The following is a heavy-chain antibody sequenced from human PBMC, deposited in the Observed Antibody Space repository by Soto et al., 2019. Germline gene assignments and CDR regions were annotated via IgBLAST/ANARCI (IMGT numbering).Heavy chain of an antibody. D-gene: IGHD4-4*01. Sequence: EVQLLQSGGGLGQPGGSLTLSCAASGFTFNNFAMTWVRQAPGKGLEWVSSVISGGDNTWYADSVKGRFTISRDNPKNTLSLHMNILSAADTAVYYCAKVQLPHSNYAGGYLLDFWGQGTLVTVSS. V-gene: IGHV3-23*01. CDR3: AKVQLPHSNYAGGYLLDF. CDR2: VISGGDNT. CDR1: GFTFNNFA. J-gene: IGHJ4*02.